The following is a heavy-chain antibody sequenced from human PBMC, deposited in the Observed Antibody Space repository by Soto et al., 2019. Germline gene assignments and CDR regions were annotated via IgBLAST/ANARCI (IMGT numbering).Heavy chain of an antibody. CDR2: INHSGST. J-gene: IGHJ4*02. Sequence: SETLSLTCAVYGGSFSGYYWSWIRQPPGKGLEWIGYINHSGSTYYNPSLKSRVTISVDTSKNQFSLKLSSVTAADTAVYYCAREDRSYSSSWYVYWGQGTLVTVSS. V-gene: IGHV4-34*09. CDR1: GGSFSGYY. D-gene: IGHD6-13*01. CDR3: AREDRSYSSSWYVY.